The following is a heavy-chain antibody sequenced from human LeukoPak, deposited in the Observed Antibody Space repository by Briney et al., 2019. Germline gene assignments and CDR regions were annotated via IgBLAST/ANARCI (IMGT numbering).Heavy chain of an antibody. CDR3: AREEDNSDQYLREDY. CDR1: GFTFSSYS. J-gene: IGHJ4*02. Sequence: GGSLRLSCAASGFTFSSYSMNWVRQAPGKGLEWVSYISSCSSTIYYADSVKGRFTISRDNAKNSLYLQMNSLRGEDTAIYYCAREEDNSDQYLREDYWGQGTLVTVSS. D-gene: IGHD4-17*01. CDR2: ISSCSSTI. V-gene: IGHV3-48*04.